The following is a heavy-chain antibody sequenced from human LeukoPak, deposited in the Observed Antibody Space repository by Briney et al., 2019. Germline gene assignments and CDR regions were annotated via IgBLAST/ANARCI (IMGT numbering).Heavy chain of an antibody. V-gene: IGHV3-48*01. CDR1: GFTFSSYS. CDR3: AKVWIQGYGDWHAFDI. CDR2: ISSSSSTI. Sequence: PGGSLRLSCAASGFTFSSYSMNWVRQAPGKGLEWVSYISSSSSTIYYADSVKGRFTISRDNSKNTLYLQMNSLRAEDTAVYYCAKVWIQGYGDWHAFDIWGQGTMVTVSS. D-gene: IGHD4-17*01. J-gene: IGHJ3*02.